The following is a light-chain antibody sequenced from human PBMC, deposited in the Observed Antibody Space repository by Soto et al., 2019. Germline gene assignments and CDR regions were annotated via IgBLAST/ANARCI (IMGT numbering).Light chain of an antibody. CDR1: SSDVGNYKY. J-gene: IGLJ1*01. V-gene: IGLV2-14*01. Sequence: QSALTQPASVSGCPGQSITISCTGTSSDVGNYKYVSWYQQHPGKAPKLMIYEVSNRPSGVSNRFSGSKSGNTASLTISGLQAEDETDYYCFSYTSSSTLVFGTGTKVTVL. CDR3: FSYTSSSTLV. CDR2: EVS.